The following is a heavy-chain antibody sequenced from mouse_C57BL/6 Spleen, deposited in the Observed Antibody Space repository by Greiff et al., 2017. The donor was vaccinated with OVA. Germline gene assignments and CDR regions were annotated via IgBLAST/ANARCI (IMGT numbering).Heavy chain of an antibody. CDR1: GFTFSRYA. Sequence: EVQGVESGGGLVKPGGSLKLSCAASGFTFSRYAMSWVRQTPETRLEWVATISDGGSYPYYPDNVKGRFTISRDNAKNNLYLQMSHLKSEDTAMDDCARDRDYYGSSYDYWGQGTTLTVSS. CDR3: ARDRDYYGSSYDY. J-gene: IGHJ2*01. V-gene: IGHV5-4*01. D-gene: IGHD1-1*01. CDR2: ISDGGSYP.